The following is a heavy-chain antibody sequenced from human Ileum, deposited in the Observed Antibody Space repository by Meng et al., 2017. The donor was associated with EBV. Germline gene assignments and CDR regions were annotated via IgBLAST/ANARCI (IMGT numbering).Heavy chain of an antibody. CDR2: IYYSGTT. J-gene: IGHJ4*02. D-gene: IGHD1-26*01. CDR1: GYSISTTNW. CDR3: ARNSESGSYIDY. V-gene: IGHV4-28*01. Sequence: VQLRGAGPGLVKPSDTLSLTCAVSGYSISTTNWWGWIRQPPGKGLEWIGHIYYSGTTYNNPSLKSRVTMSIDPSKNQFSLKLSSVTAVDTAVYYCARNSESGSYIDYWGLGTLVTVSS.